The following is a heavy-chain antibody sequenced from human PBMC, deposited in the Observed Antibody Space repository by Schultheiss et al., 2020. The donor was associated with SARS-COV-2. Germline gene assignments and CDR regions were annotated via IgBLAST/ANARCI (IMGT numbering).Heavy chain of an antibody. Sequence: GSLRLSCAASGFTFSDYYMSWIRQTPGKGLEWIGEINRSGSTNYNPSLKSRVTISVDTSKNQFSLKLSSVTAADTAVYYCARHPPDYSRRPFDYWGQGTLVTVSS. J-gene: IGHJ4*02. V-gene: IGHV4-34*01. CDR2: INRSGST. D-gene: IGHD4-11*01. CDR3: ARHPPDYSRRPFDY. CDR1: GFTFSDYY.